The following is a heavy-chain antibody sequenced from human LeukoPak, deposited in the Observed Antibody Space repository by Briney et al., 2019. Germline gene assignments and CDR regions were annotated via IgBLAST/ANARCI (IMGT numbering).Heavy chain of an antibody. CDR3: ARAGGGGYDPFDY. CDR1: GFTFSTCA. V-gene: IGHV3-30*04. Sequence: GGSLRLSCAASGFTFSTCAMHWVRQAPGKGLQWVAVISSDGSNKYYADSVKGRFTISRDNSKNTLYVQMNSLTAEDTAFYYCARAGGGGYDPFDYWGQGTLVTVSS. CDR2: ISSDGSNK. D-gene: IGHD5-12*01. J-gene: IGHJ4*02.